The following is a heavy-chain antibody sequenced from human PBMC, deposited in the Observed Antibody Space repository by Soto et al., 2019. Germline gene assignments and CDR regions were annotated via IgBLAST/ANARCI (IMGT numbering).Heavy chain of an antibody. J-gene: IGHJ4*02. D-gene: IGHD3-22*01. V-gene: IGHV3-7*01. CDR2: IKQDGGAK. CDR1: GFTFSSYW. Sequence: GGSLRLSCVASGFTFSSYWMSWVRQAPGKGLEWVANIKQDGGAKYYVDSVKGRFTISRDNAKNSLYLQMNSLRGEDTAVYYCAREGESYDSSGYYDYWGQGTLVTVSS. CDR3: AREGESYDSSGYYDY.